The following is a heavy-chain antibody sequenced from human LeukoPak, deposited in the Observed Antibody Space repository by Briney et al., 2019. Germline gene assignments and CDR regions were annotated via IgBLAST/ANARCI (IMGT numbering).Heavy chain of an antibody. V-gene: IGHV3-23*01. CDR1: GFTFSNYW. CDR2: INNDGRST. D-gene: IGHD3-10*01. J-gene: IGHJ4*02. CDR3: AKGREWLFSYFDF. Sequence: PGGSLRLSCAASGFTFSNYWMSWVRQAPGKGLEWVAAINNDGRSTYYADSVKGRFTISRDNSKNTLYLQMNSLRAGDSAVYFCAKGREWLFSYFDFWGQGTLVTVSS.